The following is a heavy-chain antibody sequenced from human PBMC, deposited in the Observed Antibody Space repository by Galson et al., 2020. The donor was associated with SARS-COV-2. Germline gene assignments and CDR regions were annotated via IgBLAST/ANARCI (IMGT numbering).Heavy chain of an antibody. D-gene: IGHD3-3*01. V-gene: IGHV3-66*02. Sequence: GGSLRLSCAASGFTVSSDYMSWVRQAPGKGLEWVSIIYAGGNTYYADSVKGRFTISRDNSKNTLWLQMNSLGPEDTAVYYCARGVGVRFFDYWGQGTLVTVSS. CDR1: GFTVSSDY. J-gene: IGHJ4*02. CDR3: ARGVGVRFFDY. CDR2: IYAGGNT.